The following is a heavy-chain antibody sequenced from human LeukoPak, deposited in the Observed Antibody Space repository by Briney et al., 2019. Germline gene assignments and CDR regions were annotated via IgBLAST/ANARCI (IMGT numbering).Heavy chain of an antibody. CDR1: GYSISSAYY. CDR3: ARSTYSSGPVDY. CDR2: TYHSGST. J-gene: IGHJ4*02. Sequence: ASETLSLTCTVSGYSISSAYYWGWIRQPPGKGLEWIGTTYHSGSTYYNPSLKSRVTISVDTSKNQFSLKLSSVTAADTAVYYCARSTYSSGPVDYWGQGTLVTVSS. D-gene: IGHD6-19*01. V-gene: IGHV4-38-2*02.